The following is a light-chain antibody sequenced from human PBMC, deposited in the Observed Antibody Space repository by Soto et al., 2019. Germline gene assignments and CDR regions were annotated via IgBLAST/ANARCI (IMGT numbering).Light chain of an antibody. CDR1: SSDVGAYNY. CDR2: EVT. V-gene: IGLV2-8*01. Sequence: QSALTQPPSASGPPGQSVTISCTGTSSDVGAYNYVSWYQQHPGKAPKLMIYEVTKRPSGVPDRFSGSKSGNTASLTVSGLLAEDEADYYCASYAGSNKVFGTGTKLTVL. J-gene: IGLJ1*01. CDR3: ASYAGSNKV.